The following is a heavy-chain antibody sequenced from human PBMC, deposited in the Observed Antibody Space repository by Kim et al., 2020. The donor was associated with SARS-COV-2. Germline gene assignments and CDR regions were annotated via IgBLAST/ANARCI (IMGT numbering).Heavy chain of an antibody. Sequence: GGSLRLSCAVSGFTVSNKYMSWVRQGPGKGLEWVSIIYSDGRTVYADSVKGRFTISRDDSKNTLFLQMNSLRVEDTAGYYCARDLVSLGFFEYWGQGTLVTVSS. CDR1: GFTVSNKY. CDR2: IYSDGRT. CDR3: ARDLVSLGFFEY. V-gene: IGHV3-66*01. D-gene: IGHD2-2*03. J-gene: IGHJ4*02.